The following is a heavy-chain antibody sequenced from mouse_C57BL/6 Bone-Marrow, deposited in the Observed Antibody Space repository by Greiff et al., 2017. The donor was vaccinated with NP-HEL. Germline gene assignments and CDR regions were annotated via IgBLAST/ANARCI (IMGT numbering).Heavy chain of an antibody. J-gene: IGHJ2*01. D-gene: IGHD4-1*01. CDR3: ARWVGRYFDY. CDR1: GYTFTDYY. V-gene: IGHV1-26*01. CDR2: INPNNGGT. Sequence: VQLQQSGPELVKPGASVKISCKASGYTFTDYYMNWVKQSPGKSLEWIGDINPNNGGTSYNQKFKGKATLTVDKSSSTAYMELRSLTSEDSAVYYCARWVGRYFDYWGQGTTLTVSA.